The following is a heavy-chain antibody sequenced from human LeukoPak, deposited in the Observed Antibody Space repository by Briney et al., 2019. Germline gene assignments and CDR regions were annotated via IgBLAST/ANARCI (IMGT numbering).Heavy chain of an antibody. Sequence: PGGSLRLSCAASGFTFSSYAMSGVRQAPGKGREWVSAICGSGGSTYYADSVKGRITIPSDNSKNTLYLQMNSLRAEDTAVYYCANSIAGGTGAFDYWGQGTLVTVSS. CDR2: ICGSGGST. CDR3: ANSIAGGTGAFDY. CDR1: GFTFSSYA. V-gene: IGHV3-23*01. D-gene: IGHD6-6*01. J-gene: IGHJ4*02.